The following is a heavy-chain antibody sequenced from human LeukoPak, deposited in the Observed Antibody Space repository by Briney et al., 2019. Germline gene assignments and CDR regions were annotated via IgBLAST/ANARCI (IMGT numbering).Heavy chain of an antibody. V-gene: IGHV1-18*01. CDR1: GYTFTSYG. CDR2: ISAYNGNT. J-gene: IGHJ4*02. CDR3: ARGPHSSSSGLIWLYYFDY. D-gene: IGHD6-19*01. Sequence: GASVKVSCKASGYTFTSYGISWVRQAPGQGLEWMGWISAYNGNTNYAQKLQGRVTMTTDTSTSTAYMELRSLRSDDTAAYYCARGPHSSSSGLIWLYYFDYWGQGTLVTVSS.